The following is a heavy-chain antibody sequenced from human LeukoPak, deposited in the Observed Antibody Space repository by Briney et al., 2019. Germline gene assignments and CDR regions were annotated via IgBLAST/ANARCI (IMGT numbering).Heavy chain of an antibody. CDR1: GGSFSDWC. CDR2: INHSGGT. CDR3: ASVHQVRGVTVYDY. J-gene: IGHJ4*02. V-gene: IGHV4-34*01. Sequence: SETLSLTCAVYGGSFSDWCWGWIRQPPGKGLEWIGEINHSGGTYYNPSLKGRVAISIDTSTNQFSLTLTSVTAADTAVYYCASVHQVRGVTVYDYWGLGTLVTVSS. D-gene: IGHD3-10*01.